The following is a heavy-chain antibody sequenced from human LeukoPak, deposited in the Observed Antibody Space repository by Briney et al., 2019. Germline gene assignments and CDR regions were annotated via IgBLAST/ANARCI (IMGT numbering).Heavy chain of an antibody. CDR3: ARGYCSGGSCYPFDY. Sequence: GASVKVSCKASGGTFSSYAISWVRQAPGQGLEWMGGIIPIFGTANCAQKFQGRVTITADKSTSTAYMELSSLRSEDTAVYYCARGYCSGGSCYPFDYWGQGTLVTVSS. CDR1: GGTFSSYA. CDR2: IIPIFGTA. J-gene: IGHJ4*02. D-gene: IGHD2-15*01. V-gene: IGHV1-69*06.